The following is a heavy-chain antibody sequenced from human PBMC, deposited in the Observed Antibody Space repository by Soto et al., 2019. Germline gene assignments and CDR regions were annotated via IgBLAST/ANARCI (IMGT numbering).Heavy chain of an antibody. Sequence: ASVKVSFRASGYTFTSYGISWVRQSPGQGLEWMGWISAYNGNTNYAQKLQGRVTMTTDTSTSTAYMELRSLRSDDTAVYYCATDLNQIVSKMFDLWRQATLVTVSP. V-gene: IGHV1-18*04. CDR2: ISAYNGNT. CDR1: GYTFTSYG. CDR3: ATDLNQIVSKMFDL. J-gene: IGHJ5*02. D-gene: IGHD3-16*02.